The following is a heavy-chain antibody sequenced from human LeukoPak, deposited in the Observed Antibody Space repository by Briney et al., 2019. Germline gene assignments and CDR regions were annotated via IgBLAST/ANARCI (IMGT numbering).Heavy chain of an antibody. D-gene: IGHD2-2*01. Sequence: ASVKVSCKASVYTFTIYVISWVRQAPGQGLEWMGWISAYNGNTNYAQKLQGRVTMTTDTSTSTAYMELRSLRSDDTAVYYCARVIRGIVVVPAAMFDYWGQGTLVTVSS. J-gene: IGHJ4*02. CDR2: ISAYNGNT. CDR3: ARVIRGIVVVPAAMFDY. V-gene: IGHV1-18*01. CDR1: VYTFTIYV.